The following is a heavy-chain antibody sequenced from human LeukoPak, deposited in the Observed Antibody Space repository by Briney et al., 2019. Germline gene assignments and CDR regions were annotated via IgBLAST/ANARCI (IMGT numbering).Heavy chain of an antibody. Sequence: ASVKVSCKASGYTFTGYYMHWVRQAPGQGLEWMGWINPNSGGTNYAQKFQGRVTMTRDTSISTAYMELSRLRSDDTAVYYCARGGYSYGLAPYYMDVWGKGTTVTVSS. J-gene: IGHJ6*03. D-gene: IGHD5-18*01. CDR2: INPNSGGT. V-gene: IGHV1-2*02. CDR3: ARGGYSYGLAPYYMDV. CDR1: GYTFTGYY.